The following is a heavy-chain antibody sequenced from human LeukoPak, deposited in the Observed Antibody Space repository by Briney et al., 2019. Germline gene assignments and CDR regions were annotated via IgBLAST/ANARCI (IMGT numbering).Heavy chain of an antibody. CDR3: ARFATWGYDFRSD. CDR1: GFTVSSNY. J-gene: IGHJ4*02. CDR2: IYSGGNT. D-gene: IGHD3-3*01. Sequence: GGSLRLSCAASGFTVSSNYMSWVRQAPGKGLEWVSVIYSGGNTYYADSVKGRFTISRDNSKNTLYLQMNSLRAEDTAVYYCARFATWGYDFRSDWGQGTLVTVSS. V-gene: IGHV3-66*01.